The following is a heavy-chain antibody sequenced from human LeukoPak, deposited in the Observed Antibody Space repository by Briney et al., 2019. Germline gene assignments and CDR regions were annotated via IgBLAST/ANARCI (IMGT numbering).Heavy chain of an antibody. D-gene: IGHD1-20*01. CDR2: INPNSGGT. CDR3: ARANWNDGGYYYYYYMDV. Sequence: ASVKVSCKASGYTFTGYYMHWVRQAPGQGLEWVGWINPNSGGTNYAQKFQGRVTMTRDTSISTAYMELSRLRSDDTAVYYCARANWNDGGYYYYYYMDVWGKGTTVTVSS. J-gene: IGHJ6*03. V-gene: IGHV1-2*02. CDR1: GYTFTGYY.